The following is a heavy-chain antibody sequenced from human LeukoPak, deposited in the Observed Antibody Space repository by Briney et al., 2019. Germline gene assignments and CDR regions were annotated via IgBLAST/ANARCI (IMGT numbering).Heavy chain of an antibody. J-gene: IGHJ4*02. V-gene: IGHV3-21*01. Sequence: SGGSLRLSCAASGFTFSSYAMHWVRQAPGKGLEWVSSISSSSSYIYYADSVKGRFTISRDNAKNSLYLQMNSLRAEDTAVYYCARGPSGSYSNFDYWGQGTLVTVSS. CDR1: GFTFSSYA. CDR3: ARGPSGSYSNFDY. CDR2: ISSSSSYI. D-gene: IGHD1-26*01.